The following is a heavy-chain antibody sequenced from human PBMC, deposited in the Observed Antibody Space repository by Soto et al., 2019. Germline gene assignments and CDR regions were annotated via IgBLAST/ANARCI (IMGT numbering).Heavy chain of an antibody. CDR2: ISSSSSYI. CDR1: GFTFSSYS. V-gene: IGHV3-21*01. Sequence: EVQLVESGGGLVKPGGSLRLSCAASGFTFSSYSMNWVRQAPGKGLEWVSSISSSSSYIYYADSVKGRFTISRDNSKNTLYLQMNSLRAEDTAVYYCASRSDDAFDIWGQGTMVTVSS. J-gene: IGHJ3*02. D-gene: IGHD1-1*01. CDR3: ASRSDDAFDI.